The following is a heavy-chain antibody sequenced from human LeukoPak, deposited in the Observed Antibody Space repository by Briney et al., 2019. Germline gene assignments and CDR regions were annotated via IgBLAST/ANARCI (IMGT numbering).Heavy chain of an antibody. V-gene: IGHV3-23*01. CDR1: GFTFSNFA. CDR2: ISGSGGST. D-gene: IGHD6-19*01. CDR3: ATGIAVAGTDVDC. J-gene: IGHJ4*02. Sequence: PGGSLRLSCAASGFTFSNFAVSWVRPAPGKGLEWVSAISGSGGSTYYADSVKGRFTISRDNSKNTLYLQMNSLRAEDTAIYYCATGIAVAGTDVDCWGQGTLVTVSS.